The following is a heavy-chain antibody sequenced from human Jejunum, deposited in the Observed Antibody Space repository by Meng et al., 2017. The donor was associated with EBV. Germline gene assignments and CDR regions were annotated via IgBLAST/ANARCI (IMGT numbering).Heavy chain of an antibody. CDR1: GDSISSTNW. J-gene: IGHJ4*02. Sequence: QVQLQESGPGLVKPSGXLSLTSAVSGDSISSTNWWTWVRQPPGKGLEWIGEIYHTGGTNYNPSLKSRVAISVDKSKSQFSVELNSVTAADTAIYYCASHSSRSPGILDYWGQGTLVTVSS. V-gene: IGHV4-4*02. CDR3: ASHSSRSPGILDY. CDR2: IYHTGGT. D-gene: IGHD2-2*01.